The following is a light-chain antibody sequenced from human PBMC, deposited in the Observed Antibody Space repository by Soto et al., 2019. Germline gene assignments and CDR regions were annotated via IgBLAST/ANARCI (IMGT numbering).Light chain of an antibody. V-gene: IGKV3-20*01. J-gene: IGKJ1*01. CDR2: SVS. CDR1: QSVNGDY. Sequence: ETVLTQSPGTLSLSPGERATPSCRASQSVNGDYLAWFQQKPGQTPRLLIYSVSSRATGIPDRFSGSGSGTDFTLTISRLEPEDFAVYYCQQYGSSGTFGQGTKVDIK. CDR3: QQYGSSGT.